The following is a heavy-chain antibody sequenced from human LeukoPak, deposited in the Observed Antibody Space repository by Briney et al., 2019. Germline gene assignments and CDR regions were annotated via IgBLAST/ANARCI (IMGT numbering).Heavy chain of an antibody. CDR1: GGSISSYY. D-gene: IGHD3-22*01. Sequence: SETLSLTCTVSGGSISSYYWSWIRQPPGQGLEWIGYIYYSGSTKYNPSLKSRVTISVDTSKTQFSLSLSSVTAADTAMYYCARNGYSGYYFDYWGQGTPGTVSS. CDR3: ARNGYSGYYFDY. CDR2: IYYSGST. J-gene: IGHJ4*02. V-gene: IGHV4-59*01.